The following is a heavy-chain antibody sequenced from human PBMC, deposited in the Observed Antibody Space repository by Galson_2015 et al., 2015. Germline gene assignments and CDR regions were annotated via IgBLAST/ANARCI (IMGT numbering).Heavy chain of an antibody. V-gene: IGHV3-33*01. CDR1: GFTFSTYG. Sequence: SLRLSCAASGFTFSTYGMHWVRQAPGKGLEWVAVISYDGSNKYYADSVKGRFTISRDNSKNTLYLQMNSLRAEDTAVYYCAREWVGYYGSGSHPMDVWGKGTTVTVSS. CDR2: ISYDGSNK. J-gene: IGHJ6*04. CDR3: AREWVGYYGSGSHPMDV. D-gene: IGHD3-10*01.